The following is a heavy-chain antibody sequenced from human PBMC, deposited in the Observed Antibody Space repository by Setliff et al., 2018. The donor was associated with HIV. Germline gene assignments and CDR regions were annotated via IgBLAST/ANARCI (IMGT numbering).Heavy chain of an antibody. CDR2: IYPRDSDT. V-gene: IGHV5-51*01. Sequence: GESLKISCKGSGYYFTTFWIAWVRQMPGKGLEWMGFIYPRDSDTRYSPSFQGQVTISADKSISTAYLQWNSLKASDTAMYYCARQPTDTSGYNNWFDSWGQGTLVTVSS. D-gene: IGHD3-3*01. CDR3: ARQPTDTSGYNNWFDS. CDR1: GYYFTTFW. J-gene: IGHJ5*01.